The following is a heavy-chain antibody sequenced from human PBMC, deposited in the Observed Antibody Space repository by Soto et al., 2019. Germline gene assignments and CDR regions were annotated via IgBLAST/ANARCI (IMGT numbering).Heavy chain of an antibody. Sequence: GGSLRLSCTASGFTLGDYAMSWVRQAPGKGLEWVGFIRSKAYGGTTEYAASVKGRFTTSRDDSKSIAYLQMNSLKTEDTAVYYCTRDARSGIAVAGTYYYGMDVWGQGTTVTVSS. CDR1: GFTLGDYA. D-gene: IGHD6-19*01. J-gene: IGHJ6*02. CDR3: TRDARSGIAVAGTYYYGMDV. V-gene: IGHV3-49*04. CDR2: IRSKAYGGTT.